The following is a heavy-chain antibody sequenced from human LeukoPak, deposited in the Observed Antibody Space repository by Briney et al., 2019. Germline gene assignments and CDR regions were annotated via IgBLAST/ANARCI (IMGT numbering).Heavy chain of an antibody. CDR1: GFTFSSYA. CDR3: AKDFVVVPGNVNYFDY. V-gene: IGHV3-23*01. CDR2: ISGSGGST. D-gene: IGHD2-21*02. J-gene: IGHJ4*02. Sequence: PPGGSLRLSCAASGFTFSSYAMSWVRQAPGKGLEWVSAISGSGGSTYYADSVKGRFTISRDNSKNTLYVQMKSLRAEDTAVYYCAKDFVVVPGNVNYFDYWGQGTLVTVSS.